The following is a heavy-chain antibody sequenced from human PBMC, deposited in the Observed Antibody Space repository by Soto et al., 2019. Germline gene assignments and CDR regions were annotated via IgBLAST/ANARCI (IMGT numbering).Heavy chain of an antibody. V-gene: IGHV2-70*11. CDR2: IDWDDDK. CDR1: VFSLSTSGMC. Sequence: GSGPTLVNPTQTLTLTCTFSVFSLSTSGMCVSWIRQPPGKALEWLARIDWDDDKYYSTSLKTRLTISKDTSKNQVVLTMTNMDPVDTATYYCARSIVATIENYYYYGMDVWGQGTTVT. CDR3: ARSIVATIENYYYYGMDV. D-gene: IGHD5-12*01. J-gene: IGHJ6*02.